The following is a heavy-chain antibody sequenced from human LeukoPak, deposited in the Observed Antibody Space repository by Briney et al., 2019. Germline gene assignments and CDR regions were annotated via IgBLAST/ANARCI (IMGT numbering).Heavy chain of an antibody. D-gene: IGHD3-22*01. V-gene: IGHV3-53*01. CDR3: TRDPYYYDSSGYYGEGFDY. CDR1: GLSVRGSY. CDR2: IYSGDRT. J-gene: IGHJ4*02. Sequence: GGSLRLSCVASGLSVRGSYMSWVRQAPGKGLEWVSVIYSGDRTYYADSVKGRFTISRDTSKNTLYLQMNNLRADDTAMYYCTRDPYYYDSSGYYGEGFDYWGQGTLVTVSS.